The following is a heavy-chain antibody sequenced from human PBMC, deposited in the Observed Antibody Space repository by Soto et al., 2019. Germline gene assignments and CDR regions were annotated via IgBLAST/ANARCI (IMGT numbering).Heavy chain of an antibody. J-gene: IGHJ4*02. Sequence: GGSLRLSCAASGFTFSSYAMSWVRQAPGKGLEWVSAISGSGGSTYYADSVKGRFTISRDNSKNTLYLQMNSLRAEDTAVYYCAKDSQYYYDSSGYYYFDYWGQGPLVTVSS. CDR3: AKDSQYYYDSSGYYYFDY. CDR1: GFTFSSYA. D-gene: IGHD3-22*01. CDR2: ISGSGGST. V-gene: IGHV3-23*01.